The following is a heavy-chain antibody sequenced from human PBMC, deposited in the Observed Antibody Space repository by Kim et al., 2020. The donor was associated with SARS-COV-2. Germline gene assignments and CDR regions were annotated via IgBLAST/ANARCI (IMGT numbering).Heavy chain of an antibody. Sequence: DSVKGRFTISRDNAQKSLYLQMNSLRVEDTATYYCAKEGLRLEYYDYHRDVWGKGTTVTVSS. D-gene: IGHD4-4*01. V-gene: IGHV3-9*01. J-gene: IGHJ6*03. CDR3: AKEGLRLEYYDYHRDV.